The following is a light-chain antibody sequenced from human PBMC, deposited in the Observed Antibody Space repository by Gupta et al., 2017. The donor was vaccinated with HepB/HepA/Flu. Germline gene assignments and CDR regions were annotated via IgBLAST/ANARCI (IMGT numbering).Light chain of an antibody. V-gene: IGLV1-44*01. CDR2: NND. CDR3: AAGDESRNGVV. CDR1: RSNVGSKN. J-gene: IGLJ2*01. Sequence: QSVLTQSPSVSGTPGQRVTMSCSGSRSNVGSKNVHWYQQLPGTAPKLLIYNNDERPSGVPDRFSGSKSDTSASLTISGLQAEDEADYYCAAGDESRNGVVFGGGTKLTVL.